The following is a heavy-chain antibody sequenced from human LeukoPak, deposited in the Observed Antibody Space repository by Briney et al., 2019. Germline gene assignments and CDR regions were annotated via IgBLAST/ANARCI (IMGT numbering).Heavy chain of an antibody. D-gene: IGHD3-22*01. V-gene: IGHV3-11*01. J-gene: IGHJ3*02. CDR1: GFTFSDYY. Sequence: GGSLRLSCAASGFTFSDYYMSWIRQAPGKGLEWVSYISSSGSTIYYADSVKGRFTISRDNAKNSLYLQMNSLRAEDTAVYYCARDYYDSSGYHTWAFDIWGQGTMVTVSS. CDR2: ISSSGSTI. CDR3: ARDYYDSSGYHTWAFDI.